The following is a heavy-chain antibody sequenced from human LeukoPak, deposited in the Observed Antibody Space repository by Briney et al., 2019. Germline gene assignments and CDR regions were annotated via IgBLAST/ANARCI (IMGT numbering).Heavy chain of an antibody. V-gene: IGHV1-18*01. CDR3: ARGGSCSGGSCYSAY. CDR2: ISGYNGNT. Sequence: GASVKVSCKASDYTFTSYGITWVRQAPGQGLEWMGWISGYNGNTNYAQKLQGRVTMTTDTSTSTAYMEVRSLRSDDTAVYYCARGGSCSGGSCYSAYWGQGTLVTVSS. J-gene: IGHJ4*02. D-gene: IGHD2-15*01. CDR1: DYTFTSYG.